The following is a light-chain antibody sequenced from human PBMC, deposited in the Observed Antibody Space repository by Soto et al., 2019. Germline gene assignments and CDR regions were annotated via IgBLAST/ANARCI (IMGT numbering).Light chain of an antibody. V-gene: IGKV3-15*01. CDR1: QSVSSN. CDR2: GAS. J-gene: IGKJ1*01. Sequence: EIVMTQSPATLSVSPGERATLSCRASQSVSSNLAWYQQKPGQAPRLIIYGASNRATGIPTRFSGSGSGTEFTLTISSMQSEDFADYYCQQYNNWPRTFGQGTKVEIK. CDR3: QQYNNWPRT.